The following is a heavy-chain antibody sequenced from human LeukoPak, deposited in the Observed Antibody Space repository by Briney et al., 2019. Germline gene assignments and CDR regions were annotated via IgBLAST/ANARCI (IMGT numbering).Heavy chain of an antibody. D-gene: IGHD1-14*01. CDR1: GFTSNDHA. Sequence: PGGSLRLSCAASGFTSNDHAMHWIRQIPGKGLEWVSGIYWNSGGTGYVDSVKGRFTISRDNAKNSVYLQMNSLRVEDTAVYYCARGGVRRGWYDYWGQGTLVTVSS. V-gene: IGHV3-9*02. J-gene: IGHJ4*02. CDR3: ARGGVRRGWYDY. CDR2: IYWNSGGT.